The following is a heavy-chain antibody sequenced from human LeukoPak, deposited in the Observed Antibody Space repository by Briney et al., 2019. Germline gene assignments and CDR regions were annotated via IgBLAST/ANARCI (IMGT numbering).Heavy chain of an antibody. CDR2: ISYDGSNK. Sequence: PGGSLRLSCAASGFTFSSYAMHWVRQAPGKGLEWVAVISYDGSNKYYADSVKGRFTISRDNAKNSLYLQMNSLRAEDTAVYYCAREGRIAAAGTHYYYYMDVWGKGTTVTVSS. D-gene: IGHD6-13*01. CDR3: AREGRIAAAGTHYYYYMDV. V-gene: IGHV3-30*04. J-gene: IGHJ6*03. CDR1: GFTFSSYA.